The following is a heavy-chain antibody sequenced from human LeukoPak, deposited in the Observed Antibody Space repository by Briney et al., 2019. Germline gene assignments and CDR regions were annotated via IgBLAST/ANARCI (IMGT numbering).Heavy chain of an antibody. CDR3: TLTDGFDV. J-gene: IGHJ3*01. CDR2: ISAYTGNT. V-gene: IGHV1-18*01. Sequence: ASVKVSCRASGYVFTGYGMTWVRQAPGQGLEWIGWISAYTGNTNFAPNLQDRLTMTTDTATNTTYKELRSLRSDDTAVYYCTLTDGFDVWGQGTMVTVSS. CDR1: GYVFTGYG.